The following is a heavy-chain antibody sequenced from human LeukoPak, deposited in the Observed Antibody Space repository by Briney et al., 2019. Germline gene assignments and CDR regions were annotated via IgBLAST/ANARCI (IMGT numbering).Heavy chain of an antibody. CDR2: IHTRGNT. V-gene: IGHV4-4*07. CDR3: AREGSMTARPFVSIDY. Sequence: PSETLSLTCTVSGGSISSYYWSWIRQPAGKGLEWIGRIHTRGNTDYNPSLKSRVTMSVDTSKNQFSLKLNSVTAADTAVYYCAREGSMTARPFVSIDYWGQGTLVTVSS. J-gene: IGHJ4*02. CDR1: GGSISSYY. D-gene: IGHD2-21*02.